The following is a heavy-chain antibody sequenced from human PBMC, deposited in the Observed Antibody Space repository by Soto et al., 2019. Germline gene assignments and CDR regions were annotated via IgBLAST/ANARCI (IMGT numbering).Heavy chain of an antibody. J-gene: IGHJ6*02. CDR2: IWFDGSNK. D-gene: IGHD1-26*01. Sequence: QVQVVESGGGVVQPGGSLTLSCAASGFTFSNYGMHWVRQAPGKGLEWVAVIWFDGSNKYYVDSVKGRFTISRDNSKNTLHLQMNSLRAEDTAVYYCARDAGARVYYYGVDVWGHGTTVTVSS. CDR3: ARDAGARVYYYGVDV. V-gene: IGHV3-33*01. CDR1: GFTFSNYG.